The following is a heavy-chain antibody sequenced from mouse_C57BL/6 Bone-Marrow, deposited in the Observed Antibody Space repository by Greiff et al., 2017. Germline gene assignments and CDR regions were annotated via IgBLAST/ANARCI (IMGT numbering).Heavy chain of an antibody. CDR2: INPNNGGT. CDR1: GYTFTDYY. CDR3: ARSPPQVAPFDY. Sequence: VQLKQSGPELVKPGASVKISCKASGYTFTDYYMNWVKQSHGKSLEWIGDINPNNGGTSYNQKFKGKATLTVDKSSSTAYMELRRLTSEDSAVYYCARSPPQVAPFDYWGQGTTLTVSS. J-gene: IGHJ2*01. D-gene: IGHD1-1*01. V-gene: IGHV1-26*01.